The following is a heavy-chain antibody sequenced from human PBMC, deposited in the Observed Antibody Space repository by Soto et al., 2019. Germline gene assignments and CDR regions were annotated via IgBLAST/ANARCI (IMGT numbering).Heavy chain of an antibody. CDR2: IWHAGGNK. CDR3: ARDGDVNTGFGKDY. CDR1: GFTFSSYG. V-gene: IGHV3-33*01. Sequence: QVQLVESGGGVVQPGRSLRLSCAASGFTFSSYGMHWVRQAPGKGLEWVAFIWHAGGNKLYAESVKGRLTISRDNSKNTLYLQMTSLSAEDTAMYYCARDGDVNTGFGKDYWGQGTLVTVSS. D-gene: IGHD3-16*01. J-gene: IGHJ4*02.